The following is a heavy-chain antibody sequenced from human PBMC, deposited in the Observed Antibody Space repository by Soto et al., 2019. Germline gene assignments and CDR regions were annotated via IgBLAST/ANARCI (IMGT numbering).Heavy chain of an antibody. V-gene: IGHV1-46*03. Sequence: ASVKVSYKASGYAFTSYYMHWVRKAAGQGLKWMGIINPSGGSTSYAQKFQGRVTMTRDTSTSTVYMELSSLRSEDTAVYYCARGPDIVVVVAATPGALVLDYWGQGTLVTVSS. CDR3: ARGPDIVVVVAATPGALVLDY. J-gene: IGHJ4*02. CDR1: GYAFTSYY. CDR2: INPSGGST. D-gene: IGHD2-15*01.